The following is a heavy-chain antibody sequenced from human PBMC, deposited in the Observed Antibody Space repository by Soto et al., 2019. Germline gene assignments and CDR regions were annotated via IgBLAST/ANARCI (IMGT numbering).Heavy chain of an antibody. J-gene: IGHJ2*01. CDR1: GYTFTNYD. V-gene: IGHV1-18*04. D-gene: IGHD1-1*01. CDR2: ISTERDLT. CDR3: ARDPTANRASVYFDL. Sequence: QVRLVQSEGAVKKPGASVKVSCRASGYTFTNYDISWVRQVPGQGLEWMGWISTERDLTKYAQKFQGRVTMTTDTFTNTAYMELKSLRFDDAAVYYCARDPTANRASVYFDLWGRGTLVNVSS.